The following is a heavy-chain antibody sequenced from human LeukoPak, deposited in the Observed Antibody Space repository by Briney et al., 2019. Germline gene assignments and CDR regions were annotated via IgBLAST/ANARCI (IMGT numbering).Heavy chain of an antibody. CDR2: INPSGGST. Sequence: ASVKVSCKASGYTFTRYYMNWVRQAPGQGLEWMGIINPSGGSTNYAQKFQGRVTMTRDTSTSTIYMEVSSLRSEDTAVYYCATSFRAVNWFDPWAREPWSPSPQ. J-gene: IGHJ5*02. CDR3: ATSFRAVNWFDP. CDR1: GYTFTRYY. D-gene: IGHD3-10*01. V-gene: IGHV1-46*01.